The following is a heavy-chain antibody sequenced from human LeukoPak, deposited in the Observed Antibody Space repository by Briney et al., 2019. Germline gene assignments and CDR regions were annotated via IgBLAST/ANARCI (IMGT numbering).Heavy chain of an antibody. CDR2: INPSGGST. D-gene: IGHD1-26*01. V-gene: IGHV1-46*01. CDR1: GYTFTSYG. J-gene: IGHJ4*02. Sequence: ASVKVSCKASGYTFTSYGISWVRQAPGQGLEWMGIINPSGGSTSYAQKFQGRVTMTRDTSTSTVYMELSSLRSEDTAVYYCAIIYSGSYYFDYWGQGTLVTVSS. CDR3: AIIYSGSYYFDY.